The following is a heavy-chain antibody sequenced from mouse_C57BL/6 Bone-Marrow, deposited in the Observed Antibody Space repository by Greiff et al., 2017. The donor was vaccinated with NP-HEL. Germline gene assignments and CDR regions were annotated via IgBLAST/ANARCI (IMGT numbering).Heavy chain of an antibody. CDR2: IYPGSGST. Sequence: QVQLQQPGAELVKPGASVKMSCKASGYTFTSYWITWVKQRPGQGLEWIGDIYPGSGSTNYNEKFKSKATLTVDTSSSTAYMQLSSLTSEDSAVYYCANHYGSSFYAMDYWGQGTSVTVSS. D-gene: IGHD1-1*01. V-gene: IGHV1-55*01. CDR3: ANHYGSSFYAMDY. J-gene: IGHJ4*01. CDR1: GYTFTSYW.